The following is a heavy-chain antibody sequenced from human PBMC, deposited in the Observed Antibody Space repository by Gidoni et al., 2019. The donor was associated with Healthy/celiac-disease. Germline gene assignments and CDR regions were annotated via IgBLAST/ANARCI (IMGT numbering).Heavy chain of an antibody. CDR3: ARFTATLDY. Sequence: GYIYYSGSTNYNPSLKSRVTISVDTSKNQFSLKLSSVTAADTAVYYCARFTATLDYWGQGTLVTVSS. D-gene: IGHD5-18*01. J-gene: IGHJ4*02. CDR2: IYYSGST. V-gene: IGHV4-59*08.